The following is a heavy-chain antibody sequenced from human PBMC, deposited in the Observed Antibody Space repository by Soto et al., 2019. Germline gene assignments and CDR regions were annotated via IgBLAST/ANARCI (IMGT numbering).Heavy chain of an antibody. V-gene: IGHV2-70*01. CDR3: ARIRNTRGSGWYYFDY. CDR1: GFSLSTSEMC. D-gene: IGHD6-19*01. Sequence: SGPTLVNPTQTLTLTCTFSGFSLSTSEMCVSWIRQPPGKALEWLALIDWDDDKYYSTSLKTRLTISKDTSKNQVVLTMTNMDTVDTATYYCARIRNTRGSGWYYFDYWGQGTLVTVSS. CDR2: IDWDDDK. J-gene: IGHJ4*02.